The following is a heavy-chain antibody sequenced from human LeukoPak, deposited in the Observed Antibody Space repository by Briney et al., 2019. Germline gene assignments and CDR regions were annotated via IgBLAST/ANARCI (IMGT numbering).Heavy chain of an antibody. Sequence: SGGSLRLSCAASGFTFSSYSMNWVRQAPGKGLEWVSSISSSSSYIYYADSVKGRFTISRDNAKNSLYLQMNSLRAEDTAVYYCARVDSMVRGVIGYYYYYGMDVWGQGTTVTVSS. V-gene: IGHV3-21*01. CDR3: ARVDSMVRGVIGYYYYYGMDV. CDR1: GFTFSSYS. D-gene: IGHD3-10*01. CDR2: ISSSSSYI. J-gene: IGHJ6*02.